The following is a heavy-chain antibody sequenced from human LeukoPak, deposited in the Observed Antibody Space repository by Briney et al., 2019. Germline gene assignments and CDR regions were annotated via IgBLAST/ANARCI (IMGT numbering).Heavy chain of an antibody. Sequence: SETLSLTCTVSGYSISSGYYWGWIRQPPGKGLEWIGSIYHSGSTHYNPSLKSRVTISVDTSKNQFSLKLSSVTAADTAVYYCARGDGGWYYYYYYMDVWGKGTTVTVSS. V-gene: IGHV4-38-2*02. J-gene: IGHJ6*03. D-gene: IGHD6-19*01. CDR1: GYSISSGYY. CDR3: ARGDGGWYYYYYYMDV. CDR2: IYHSGST.